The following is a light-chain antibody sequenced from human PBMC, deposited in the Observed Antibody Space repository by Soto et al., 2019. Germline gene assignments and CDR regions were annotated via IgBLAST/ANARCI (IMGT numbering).Light chain of an antibody. CDR3: QQYNNWPMGT. CDR2: GAS. J-gene: IGKJ1*01. Sequence: EIVMTQSPATLSVSPGERATLSCRASQSVSSNLAWYQQKPGQAPRLLIYGASTRATGIPARFSGSGSGTEVTLTLSSLKSEDVAVYYCQQYNNWPMGTFGQGTKVEIK. CDR1: QSVSSN. V-gene: IGKV3-15*01.